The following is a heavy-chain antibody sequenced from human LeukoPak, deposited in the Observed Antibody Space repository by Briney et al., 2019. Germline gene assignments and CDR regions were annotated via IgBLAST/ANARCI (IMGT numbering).Heavy chain of an antibody. J-gene: IGHJ4*02. Sequence: PSETLSLTCTVSGGSISSGSYYWSWIRQPAGKGLEWIGRIYTSGSTNYNPSLKSRVTISVDTSKNQFSLKLSSVTAADTAVYYCARPRWLQSYFDYWGQGTLVTVSS. CDR2: IYTSGST. V-gene: IGHV4-61*02. D-gene: IGHD5-24*01. CDR1: GGSISSGSYY. CDR3: ARPRWLQSYFDY.